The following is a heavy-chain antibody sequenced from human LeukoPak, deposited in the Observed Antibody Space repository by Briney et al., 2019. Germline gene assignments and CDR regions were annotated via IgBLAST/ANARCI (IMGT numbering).Heavy chain of an antibody. V-gene: IGHV4-59*01. CDR1: GGSISSYY. CDR2: IYYSGST. J-gene: IGHJ4*02. Sequence: SETLSLTCTVSGGSISSYYWSWIRQPPGKGLEWIGYIYYSGSTNCNPSLKSRVTISVDTSKNQFSLKLTSVTAADTAVYYCARGPSSYSSGWYDYWGQGTLVNVSS. D-gene: IGHD6-19*01. CDR3: ARGPSSYSSGWYDY.